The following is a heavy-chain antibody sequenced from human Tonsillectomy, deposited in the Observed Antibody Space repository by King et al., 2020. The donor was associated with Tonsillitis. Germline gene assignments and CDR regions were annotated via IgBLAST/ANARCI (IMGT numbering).Heavy chain of an antibody. Sequence: VQLVESGGGLIQPGGSLRLSCAASGFTVSSNYMSWVRQAPGKGLEWVSVIYSGGSTYYADSVKGRFTISRDNSKNTLYLQMNSLRAEDTAVYYCARDGRYYYDSSGYYREYWGQGTLVTVSS. CDR1: GFTVSSNY. J-gene: IGHJ4*02. CDR3: ARDGRYYYDSSGYYREY. CDR2: IYSGGST. D-gene: IGHD3-22*01. V-gene: IGHV3-53*01.